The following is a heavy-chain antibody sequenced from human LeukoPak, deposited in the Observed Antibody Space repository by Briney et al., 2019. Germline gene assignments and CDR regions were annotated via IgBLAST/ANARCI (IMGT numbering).Heavy chain of an antibody. CDR2: GDYSGGT. D-gene: IGHD3-3*01. V-gene: IGHV4-39*01. J-gene: IGHJ3*01. CDR3: ARITDRTIFGEIMHGFDV. Sequence: SEALSLTCTVSSDFFSSVTDYWAWIRQPPGKGLEWIASGDYSGGTYYSPSLKSRGTISVDTSNNQFSLKLNSVTAADTAVYYCARITDRTIFGEIMHGFDVWGQGTPVTVSS. CDR1: SDFFSSVTDY.